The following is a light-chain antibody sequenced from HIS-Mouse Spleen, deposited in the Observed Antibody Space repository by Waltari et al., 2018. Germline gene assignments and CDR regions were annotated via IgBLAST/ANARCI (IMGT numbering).Light chain of an antibody. V-gene: IGKV1-8*01. CDR2: AAS. CDR1: QGISRY. J-gene: IGKJ4*01. Sequence: AIRMTQSPSSLSASTGDRVTITCRASQGISRYLAWYQQKPGKAPKLLIYAASTLQSGGPSRFSGSGSGTDFTLTISCLQSEDFATYYCQQYYSYPLTFGGGTKVEIK. CDR3: QQYYSYPLT.